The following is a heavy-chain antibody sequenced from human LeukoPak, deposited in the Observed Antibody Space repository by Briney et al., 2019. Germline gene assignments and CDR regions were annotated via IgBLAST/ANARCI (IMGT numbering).Heavy chain of an antibody. D-gene: IGHD3-22*01. Sequence: GASVKVSCKASGYTFTNYAMNWVRQAPGQGLEWMGWINTNTGNPTYAQGFTGRFVFSLGTSVNTAYLQISSLKAEDTGVYYCARGYYYDSSQFWGQGTLVTVSS. J-gene: IGHJ4*02. CDR1: GYTFTNYA. V-gene: IGHV7-4-1*02. CDR2: INTNTGNP. CDR3: ARGYYYDSSQF.